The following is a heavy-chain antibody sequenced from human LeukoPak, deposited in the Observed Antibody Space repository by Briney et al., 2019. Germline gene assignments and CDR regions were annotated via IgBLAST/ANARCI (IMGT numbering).Heavy chain of an antibody. J-gene: IGHJ4*02. Sequence: TSETLSLTCSVSGGSVRSISDYWGWIRQPPGKGLEWIGSIDYSGSTYRNPSLKSRVTISLDTSKNQFSLRLSSVTAADTALYFCARQKQWLPRYYFDYWGRGSLVTVSS. CDR2: IDYSGST. CDR3: ARQKQWLPRYYFDY. V-gene: IGHV4-39*01. D-gene: IGHD6-19*01. CDR1: GGSVRSISDY.